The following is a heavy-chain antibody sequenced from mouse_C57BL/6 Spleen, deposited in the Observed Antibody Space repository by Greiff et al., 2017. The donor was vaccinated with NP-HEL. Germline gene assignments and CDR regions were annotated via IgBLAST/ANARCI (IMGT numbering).Heavy chain of an antibody. V-gene: IGHV1-15*01. CDR1: GYTFTDYE. CDR2: IDPETGGT. J-gene: IGHJ3*01. CDR3: TRSRLRGFAY. D-gene: IGHD3-2*02. Sequence: VQLQQSGAELVRPGASVTLSCKASGYTFTDYEMHWVKQTPVRGLEWIGAIDPETGGTAYNQKFKGKAILTADKSSSTAYMELRSLTSEDSAVYYCTRSRLRGFAYWGQGTLVTVSA.